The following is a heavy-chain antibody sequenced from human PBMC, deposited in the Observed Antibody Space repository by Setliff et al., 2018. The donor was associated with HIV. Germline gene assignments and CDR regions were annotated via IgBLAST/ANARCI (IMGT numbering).Heavy chain of an antibody. CDR1: GGTFGIYG. CDR3: ARESACSSTSCPKVLDY. D-gene: IGHD2-2*01. J-gene: IGHJ4*02. V-gene: IGHV1-69*05. CDR2: TIPMFGTA. Sequence: SVKVSCKASGGTFGIYGISWVRQAPGQGLEWMGGTIPMFGTANYAQKFQGRVTITTDESTNTGYMELSSLRSEVTAVYYCARESACSSTSCPKVLDYWGQGTLVTVSS.